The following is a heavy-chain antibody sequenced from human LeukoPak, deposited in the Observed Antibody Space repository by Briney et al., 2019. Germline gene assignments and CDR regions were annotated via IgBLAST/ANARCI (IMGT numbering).Heavy chain of an antibody. D-gene: IGHD4-17*01. V-gene: IGHV4-39*01. CDR1: GDSISNSRYY. Sequence: PSETLSLTCTVSGDSISNSRYYWGWIRQSPGKGLEWIANIYFSGSTYYNPSLKSRVSMSVDTSNNQFSLNLTSVTAADTAVYYCASVDYGDFPDYWGQGTLLTVSS. CDR2: IYFSGST. J-gene: IGHJ4*02. CDR3: ASVDYGDFPDY.